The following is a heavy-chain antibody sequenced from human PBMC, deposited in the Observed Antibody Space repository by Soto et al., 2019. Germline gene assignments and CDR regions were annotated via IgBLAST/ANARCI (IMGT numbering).Heavy chain of an antibody. V-gene: IGHV4-4*02. D-gene: IGHD5-12*01. J-gene: IGHJ4*02. Sequence: QVQLQESGPGLVKPSGTLSLTCAVSGGSISSTNWWSWVRQPPGKGLEWIEEIYHSGSTNYNPSLKSRVSISGAKSNNQFSLKLSSVTTAPTAVYYCARDFGYVGYGDYWGQGTLVTVSS. CDR2: IYHSGST. CDR3: ARDFGYVGYGDY. CDR1: GGSISSTNW.